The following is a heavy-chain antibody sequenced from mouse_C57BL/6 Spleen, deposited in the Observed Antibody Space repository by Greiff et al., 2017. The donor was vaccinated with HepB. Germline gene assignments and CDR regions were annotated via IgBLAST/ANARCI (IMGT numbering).Heavy chain of an antibody. V-gene: IGHV1-55*01. J-gene: IGHJ4*01. CDR3: ARRGIYYGTYAMDY. CDR1: GYTFTSYW. CDR2: IYPGSGST. Sequence: QVQLQQPGAELVKPGASVKMSCKASGYTFTSYWITWVKQRPGQGLEWIGEIYPGSGSTNYNEKFKSKATLTVDTSSITAYMQLSRLTSEDSAVYYCARRGIYYGTYAMDYWGQGTSVTVSS. D-gene: IGHD1-1*01.